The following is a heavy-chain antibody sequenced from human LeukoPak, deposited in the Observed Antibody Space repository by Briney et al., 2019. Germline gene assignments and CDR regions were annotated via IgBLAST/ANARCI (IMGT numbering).Heavy chain of an antibody. CDR3: ARNLNSGSYPYDY. CDR2: ISAYNGNT. CDR1: GGTFSSYA. Sequence: ASVKVSCKASGGTFSSYAISWVRQAPGQGLEWMGWISAYNGNTNYAQKLQGRVTMTTDTSTSTAYMELRSLRSDDTAVYYCARNLNSGSYPYDYWGQGTLVTVSS. D-gene: IGHD1-26*01. V-gene: IGHV1-18*01. J-gene: IGHJ4*02.